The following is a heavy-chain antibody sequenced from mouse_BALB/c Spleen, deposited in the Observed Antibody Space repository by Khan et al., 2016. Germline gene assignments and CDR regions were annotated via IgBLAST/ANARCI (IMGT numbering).Heavy chain of an antibody. J-gene: IGHJ4*01. D-gene: IGHD2-12*01. CDR1: GYTFTDYS. CDR3: ASRYVAMDY. CDR2: INTETAEP. V-gene: IGHV9-2-1*01. Sequence: QIQLVQSGPELKKPGETVKISCKASGYTFTDYSMHWVRQAPGKGLKWMGWINTETAEPTYSDDFKGRFAFSLETSASTAYLQINNLKIEDTATYCCASRYVAMDYWGQGTSVTVSS.